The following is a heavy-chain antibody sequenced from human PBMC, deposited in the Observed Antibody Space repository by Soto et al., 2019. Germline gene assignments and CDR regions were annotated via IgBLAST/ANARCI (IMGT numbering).Heavy chain of an antibody. CDR1: GFTVSTSY. CDR2: IYSGGST. D-gene: IGHD2-15*01. Sequence: EVQLVETGGGLIQPGGSLRLSCAASGFTVSTSYMSWVRQAPGKGLEWVSVIYSGGSTYYADSVKGRFTISRDNSKNTLFLQMNSLRAEDTAVYSCARATYCSYGTCLLDQWGQGTLVTVSS. J-gene: IGHJ4*02. V-gene: IGHV3-53*02. CDR3: ARATYCSYGTCLLDQ.